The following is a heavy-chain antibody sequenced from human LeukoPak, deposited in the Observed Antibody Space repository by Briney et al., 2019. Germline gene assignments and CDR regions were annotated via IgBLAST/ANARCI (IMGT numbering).Heavy chain of an antibody. CDR2: IYYSGST. J-gene: IGHJ6*03. CDR3: ASSIVVVPAANYYYYYMDV. CDR1: GGSISSYY. D-gene: IGHD2-2*01. V-gene: IGHV4-59*01. Sequence: SETLSLTCTVSGGSISSYYWSWIRQPPGKGLGWIGYIYYSGSTNYNPSLKSRVTISVDTSKNQFSLKLSSVTAADTAVYYCASSIVVVPAANYYYYYMDVWGKGTTVTVSS.